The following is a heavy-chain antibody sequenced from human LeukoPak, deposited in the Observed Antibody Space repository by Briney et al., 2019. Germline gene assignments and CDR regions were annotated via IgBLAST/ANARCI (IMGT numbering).Heavy chain of an antibody. V-gene: IGHV3-23*01. D-gene: IGHD6-13*01. CDR2: ISGDGAST. J-gene: IGHJ4*02. CDR1: GFSFSSYA. Sequence: GGSLRLSCAASGFSFSSYAMSWVRQAPGKGLEWVSLISGDGASTYYADSVKGRFTISRDNSKSTLYLQMNSLRAEDTAVYYCAKLVKDSSNWWYFDYWGQGTLVTVSS. CDR3: AKLVKDSSNWWYFDY.